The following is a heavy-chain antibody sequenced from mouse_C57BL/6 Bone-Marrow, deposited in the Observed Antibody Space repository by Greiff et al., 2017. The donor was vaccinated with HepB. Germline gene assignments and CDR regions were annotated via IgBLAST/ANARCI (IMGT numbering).Heavy chain of an antibody. V-gene: IGHV5-9-1*02. Sequence: EVKLVESGAGLVKPGGSLKLSCAASGFTFSSYAMPWVSQTPEKGLEWVAYISRGGDYIYYADTVKGRFTISRDKARNTLYLQMSSLKSEDTAMYYCTRDYYGSSPWWYFEVWGTGTTVTVSS. J-gene: IGHJ1*03. CDR2: ISRGGDYI. CDR1: GFTFSSYA. D-gene: IGHD1-1*01. CDR3: TRDYYGSSPWWYFEV.